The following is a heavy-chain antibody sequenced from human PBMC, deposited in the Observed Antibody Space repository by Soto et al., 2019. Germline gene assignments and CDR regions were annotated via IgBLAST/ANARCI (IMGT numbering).Heavy chain of an antibody. CDR2: ISTYSGNT. CDR1: GYTFTNFG. V-gene: IGHV1-18*04. CDR3: ARATYCSGGNCYYFDS. D-gene: IGHD2-15*01. J-gene: IGHJ4*02. Sequence: QVQLVQSGAEVKKPGASVKVSCKALGYTFTNFGVIWVRQAPGQGLEWMGWISTYSGNTHYPQRLQGRVTMTTVTSSRTAYMELRSLRSDDTAVYYCARATYCSGGNCYYFDSWGQGTLVTVSS.